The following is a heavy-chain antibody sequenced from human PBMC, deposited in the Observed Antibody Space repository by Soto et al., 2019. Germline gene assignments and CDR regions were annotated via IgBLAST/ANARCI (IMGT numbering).Heavy chain of an antibody. D-gene: IGHD2-15*01. CDR1: GGSFSGYY. V-gene: IGHV4-34*01. J-gene: IGHJ4*02. Sequence: PSETLSLTCAVYGGSFSGYYWSWIRQPPGKGLEWIGEINHSGSTNYNPSLKSRVTISVDTSMNQFSLKLSSVTAADTAVYYCARVSYCSGGSCYPWYFDYWGQGTLVTVSS. CDR3: ARVSYCSGGSCYPWYFDY. CDR2: INHSGST.